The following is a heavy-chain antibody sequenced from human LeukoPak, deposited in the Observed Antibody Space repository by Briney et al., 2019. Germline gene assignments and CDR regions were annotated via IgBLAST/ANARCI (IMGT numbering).Heavy chain of an antibody. CDR3: AGGLGFAFGYCSGGSCGNWFDP. CDR2: INHSGST. Sequence: SETLSHTCAVYGGSFSGYYWSWIRQPPGKGLEWIGEINHSGSTNYNPSLKSRVTISVGTSKNQFSLKLSSVTAADTAVYYCAGGLGFAFGYCSGGSCGNWFDPWGQGTLVTVSS. D-gene: IGHD2-15*01. CDR1: GGSFSGYY. V-gene: IGHV4-34*01. J-gene: IGHJ5*02.